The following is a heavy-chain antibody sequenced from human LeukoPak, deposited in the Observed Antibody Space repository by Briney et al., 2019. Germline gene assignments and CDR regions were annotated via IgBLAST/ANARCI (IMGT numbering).Heavy chain of an antibody. CDR2: ISGGSGSP. CDR3: AKDGYSSSWYNYYYYYMDV. J-gene: IGHJ6*03. V-gene: IGHV3-23*01. CDR1: GFTFSNCA. D-gene: IGHD6-13*01. Sequence: GSLRLSCAASGFTFSNCAMTWVRQAPGKGLEWVSAISGGSGSPHYADSVKGRFTISRDNSKNTLYLQMNSLRAEDTAVYYCAKDGYSSSWYNYYYYYMDVWGKGTTVTVSS.